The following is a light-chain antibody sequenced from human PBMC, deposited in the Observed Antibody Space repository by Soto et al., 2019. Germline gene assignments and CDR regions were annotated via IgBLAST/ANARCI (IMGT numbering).Light chain of an antibody. Sequence: DIQMTQSPSSLSASVGDSVTIACRASQRISNYLNWYQQKPGRAPDLLIFAASILHSGVPSRFSGSGYGTDCTLTISSLQPEDFATYYSQQSDSSPYTFGQGTMLEI. V-gene: IGKV1-39*01. J-gene: IGKJ2*01. CDR1: QRISNY. CDR2: AAS. CDR3: QQSDSSPYT.